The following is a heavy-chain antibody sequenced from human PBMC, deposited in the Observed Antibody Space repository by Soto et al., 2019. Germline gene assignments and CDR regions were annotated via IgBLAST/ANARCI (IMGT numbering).Heavy chain of an antibody. CDR1: GGSGASNGAA. CDR2: TYYRSKWYN. CDR3: ARDKHDYFNRGIGFDT. J-gene: IGHJ5*02. V-gene: IGHV6-1*01. Sequence: SQTLSLTCGISGGSGASNGAAWDWIRQSPSRGLEWLGRTYYRSKWYNDYAVSVKSRITINPDTSKSQFSLQLNSVTPEDTAVYYCARDKHDYFNRGIGFDTWGQGILVTVSS. D-gene: IGHD4-17*01.